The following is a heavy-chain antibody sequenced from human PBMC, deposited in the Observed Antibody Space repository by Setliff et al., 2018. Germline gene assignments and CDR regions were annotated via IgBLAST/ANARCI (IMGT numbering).Heavy chain of an antibody. J-gene: IGHJ4*02. Sequence: SETLSLTCTVSGGSISSYYWSWIRQPPGKGLEWIGYIYYSGSTNYNPSLKSRVTISVDTSKNQFSLKLSPVTAADTAVYYCARDRGGDWIYYFDYWGQGTLV. D-gene: IGHD2-21*02. V-gene: IGHV4-59*01. CDR3: ARDRGGDWIYYFDY. CDR1: GGSISSYY. CDR2: IYYSGST.